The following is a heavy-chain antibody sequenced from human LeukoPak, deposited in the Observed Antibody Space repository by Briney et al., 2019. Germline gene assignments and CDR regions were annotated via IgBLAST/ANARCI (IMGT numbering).Heavy chain of an antibody. CDR2: IYYSGST. V-gene: IGHV4-39*07. CDR1: GGSISSSSYY. J-gene: IGHJ6*03. D-gene: IGHD6-19*01. Sequence: PSETLSLTCTVSGGSISSSSYYWGWIRQPPGKGLEWIGSIYYSGSTYYNPSPKSRVTISVDTSKNQFSLKLSSVTAADTAVYYCARVGYSSGWTHRIYYYYIDVWGKGTTVTISS. CDR3: ARVGYSSGWTHRIYYYYIDV.